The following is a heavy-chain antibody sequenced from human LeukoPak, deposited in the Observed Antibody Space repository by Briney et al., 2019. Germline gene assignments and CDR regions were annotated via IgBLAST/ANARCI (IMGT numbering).Heavy chain of an antibody. J-gene: IGHJ5*02. CDR1: GFTFSSYA. CDR2: ISGSAGST. Sequence: PGGSLRLSCAASGFTFSSYAMSWVRQAPGKGLEWVSFISGSAGSTNYADSVKGRFTISRDNSKNTLYLQTNSLRAEDTAVYYCAKGPRVSLVYWFDPWGQGTLVTVSS. V-gene: IGHV3-23*01. CDR3: AKGPRVSLVYWFDP.